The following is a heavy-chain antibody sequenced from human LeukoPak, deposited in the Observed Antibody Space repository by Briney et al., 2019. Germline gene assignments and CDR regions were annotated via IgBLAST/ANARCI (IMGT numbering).Heavy chain of an antibody. CDR1: GGSISSYY. CDR3: VGDDTGFDP. J-gene: IGHJ5*02. V-gene: IGHV4-59*01. CDR2: IYYSGST. Sequence: SETLSLTCTVSGGSISSYYWSWIRQPPGKGLEWIGYIYYSGSTNYNPSLKSRVTISVDTSKNQFSLKLSSVTAADTAVYYCVGDDTGFDPRGQGTLVTVSS.